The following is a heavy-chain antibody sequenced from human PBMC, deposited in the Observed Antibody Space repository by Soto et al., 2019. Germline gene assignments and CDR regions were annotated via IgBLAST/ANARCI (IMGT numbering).Heavy chain of an antibody. D-gene: IGHD4-17*01. J-gene: IGHJ4*02. CDR3: ARDRLRHGLFDY. CDR2: INSDGSST. CDR1: GFTFSNYG. Sequence: PGGSLRLSCVASGFTFSNYGMNWVRQAPGKGLVWVSRINSDGSSTSYADSVKGRFTISRDNAKNTLYLQMNSLRAEDTAVYYCARDRLRHGLFDYWGQGTLVTVSS. V-gene: IGHV3-74*01.